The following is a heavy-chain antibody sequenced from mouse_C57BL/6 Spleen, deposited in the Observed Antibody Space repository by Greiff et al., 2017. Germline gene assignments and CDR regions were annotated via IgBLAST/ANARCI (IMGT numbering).Heavy chain of an antibody. J-gene: IGHJ4*01. V-gene: IGHV1-82*01. Sequence: QVQLQQSGPELVKPGASVKISCKASGYAFSSSWMNWVKQRPGKGLEWIGRIYPGDGDTNYNGKFKGKATLTADKSSSTAYMQLSSLTSEDSAVYFCARLYDGDRYYAMDYWGQGTSVTVSA. CDR1: GYAFSSSW. CDR3: ARLYDGDRYYAMDY. D-gene: IGHD2-13*01. CDR2: IYPGDGDT.